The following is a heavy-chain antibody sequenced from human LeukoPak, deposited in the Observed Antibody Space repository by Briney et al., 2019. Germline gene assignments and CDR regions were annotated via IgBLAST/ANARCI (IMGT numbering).Heavy chain of an antibody. J-gene: IGHJ4*02. CDR3: ARDLYDSSGYFDY. CDR1: GGSISSYY. V-gene: IGHV4-59*01. D-gene: IGHD3-22*01. CDR2: IYYSGST. Sequence: PSETLSLTCTVSGGSISSYYWSWIRQPPGKGLEWIGYIYYSGSTNYNPSLKSRVTISVDTSKNQFSLKLSSVTAADTAVYYCARDLYDSSGYFDYWGQGTLVTVSS.